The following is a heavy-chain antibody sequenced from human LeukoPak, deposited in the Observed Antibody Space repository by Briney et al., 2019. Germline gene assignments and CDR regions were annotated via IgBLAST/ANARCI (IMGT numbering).Heavy chain of an antibody. J-gene: IGHJ2*01. CDR2: IIPIFGTA. Sequence: ASVKVSCKASGGTFSSYAISWVRQAPGQGLEWMGGIIPIFGTANYAQKFQGRVTITADESTSTAYMELSSLRSEDTAVYYCARARGDLWYFDLWGRGTLVTVSS. CDR3: ARARGDLWYFDL. D-gene: IGHD7-27*01. CDR1: GGTFSSYA. V-gene: IGHV1-69*13.